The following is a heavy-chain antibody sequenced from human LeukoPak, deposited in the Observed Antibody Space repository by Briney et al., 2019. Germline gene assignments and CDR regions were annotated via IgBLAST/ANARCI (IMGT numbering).Heavy chain of an antibody. D-gene: IGHD2-15*01. CDR3: ARVYCSGGSCYFDY. Sequence: SETLSLTCTVSGGSISSSSYYWSWIRQPPGKGLEWIGYIYYSGSTNYNPSLRSRVTISVDTSKNQFSLKLSSVTAADTAVYYCARVYCSGGSCYFDYWGQGTLVTVSS. V-gene: IGHV4-61*05. CDR1: GGSISSSSYY. CDR2: IYYSGST. J-gene: IGHJ4*02.